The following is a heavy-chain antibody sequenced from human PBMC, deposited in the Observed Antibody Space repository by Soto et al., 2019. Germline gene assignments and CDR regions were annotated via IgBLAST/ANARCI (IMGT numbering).Heavy chain of an antibody. CDR1: GFTFSSYG. Sequence: QVQLVESGGGVVQPGGSLRLSCAASGFTFSSYGMHWVRQAPGKGLQWVALVWYDGSNQYYADSVKGRFTISRDNSKYTLHLQLNSLGAEDTAVYFCARDRQFWGGSYVVFAYKYGMDVWGQGTTVTVSS. J-gene: IGHJ6*02. D-gene: IGHD3-3*01. CDR2: VWYDGSNQ. CDR3: ARDRQFWGGSYVVFAYKYGMDV. V-gene: IGHV3-33*01.